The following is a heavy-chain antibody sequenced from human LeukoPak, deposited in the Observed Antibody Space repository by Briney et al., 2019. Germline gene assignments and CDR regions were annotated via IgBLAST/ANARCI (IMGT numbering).Heavy chain of an antibody. CDR3: ARKREKAGGYDILTGYLPQYYYYGMDV. CDR2: ISAYNGNT. D-gene: IGHD3-9*01. V-gene: IGHV1-18*01. Sequence: ASVKASCKASGYTFTSYGISWVRQAPGQGLEWMGWISAYNGNTNYAQKLQGRVTMTTDTSTSTAYMELRSLGSDDTAVYYCARKREKAGGYDILTGYLPQYYYYGMDVWGQGTTVTVSS. CDR1: GYTFTSYG. J-gene: IGHJ6*02.